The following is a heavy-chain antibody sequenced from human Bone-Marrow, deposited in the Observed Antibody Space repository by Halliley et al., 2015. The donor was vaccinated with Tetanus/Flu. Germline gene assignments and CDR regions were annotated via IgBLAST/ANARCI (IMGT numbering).Heavy chain of an antibody. V-gene: IGHV3-11*05. D-gene: IGHD2-15*01. J-gene: IGHJ4*02. CDR3: ARENDATYSADS. Sequence: WISYISKRTGNYIKYAASVKGRFTISRDNAKSSLYLQMDSLTSEDTAVYFCARENDATYSADSWGQGTLVVVSS. CDR2: ISKRTGNYI.